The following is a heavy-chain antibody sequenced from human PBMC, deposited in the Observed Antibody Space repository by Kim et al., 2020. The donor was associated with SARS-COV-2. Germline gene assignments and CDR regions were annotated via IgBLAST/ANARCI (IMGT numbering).Heavy chain of an antibody. D-gene: IGHD3-3*02. CDR1: GFTLTNYA. J-gene: IGHJ4*02. CDR2: FSASGGNI. CDR3: AKGQQALISRPFDS. V-gene: IGHV3-23*01. Sequence: GGSLRLSCAASGFTLTNYAMSWVRQAPGKGLEWISSFSASGGNIYYVDSVRGRFTISRDTSKNTLSLQMNSLRADDTALYYCAKGQQALISRPFDSWGQGTLLTLST.